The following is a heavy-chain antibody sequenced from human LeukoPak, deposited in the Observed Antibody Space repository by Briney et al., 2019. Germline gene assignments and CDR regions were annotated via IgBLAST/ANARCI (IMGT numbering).Heavy chain of an antibody. D-gene: IGHD3-3*01. V-gene: IGHV1-46*01. CDR1: GYTFTSYY. CDR2: INPSGGST. CDR3: ARDRGGVVIIEYYFDY. J-gene: IGHJ4*02. Sequence: ASVKVSCKASGYTFTSYYMHWVRQAPGQGLEWMGIINPSGGSTSCAQKFQGRVTMTRDTSTSTVYMELSSLRSEDTAVYYCARDRGGVVIIEYYFDYWGQGTLVTVSS.